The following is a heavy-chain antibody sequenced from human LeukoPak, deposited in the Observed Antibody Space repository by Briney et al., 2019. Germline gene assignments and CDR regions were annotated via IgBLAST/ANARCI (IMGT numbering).Heavy chain of an antibody. V-gene: IGHV1-2*02. CDR2: INPNSGGT. D-gene: IGHD3-22*01. CDR3: ARQFITMIERRAFDI. J-gene: IGHJ3*02. CDR1: GYTFTGYY. Sequence: GASVKVSCKASGYTFTGYYMHWVRQAPGQGLEWMGWINPNSGGTSYAQKFQGRVTMTRDMSTSTVYMELSSLRSEDTAVYYCARQFITMIERRAFDIWGQGTMVTVSS.